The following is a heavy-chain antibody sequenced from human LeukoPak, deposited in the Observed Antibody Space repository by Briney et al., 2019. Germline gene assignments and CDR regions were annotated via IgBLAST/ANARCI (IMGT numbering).Heavy chain of an antibody. V-gene: IGHV4-39*01. CDR3: ARGLLRFLEWFPLYFDY. Sequence: SETLSLTCTVSGGSISSSSYYWGWIRQPPGKGLEWIGSSYYSGSTYYNPSLKSRVTISVGTSKNQFSLKLSSVTAADTAVYYCARGLLRFLEWFPLYFDYWGQGTLVTVSS. CDR1: GGSISSSSYY. D-gene: IGHD3-3*01. J-gene: IGHJ4*02. CDR2: SYYSGST.